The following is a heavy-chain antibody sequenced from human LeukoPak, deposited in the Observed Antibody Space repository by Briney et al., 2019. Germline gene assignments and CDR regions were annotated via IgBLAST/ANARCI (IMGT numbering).Heavy chain of an antibody. Sequence: GSLRLSCAASGFTFSSYWMSWVRQAPGKGLEWVANIKQDGSEKYYVDSVKGRFTISRDNAKNSLYLQMNSLRAEDTAVYYCARGRYSSGWHYYYYMDVWGKGTTVTVSS. V-gene: IGHV3-7*01. CDR1: GFTFSSYW. J-gene: IGHJ6*03. CDR2: IKQDGSEK. D-gene: IGHD6-19*01. CDR3: ARGRYSSGWHYYYYMDV.